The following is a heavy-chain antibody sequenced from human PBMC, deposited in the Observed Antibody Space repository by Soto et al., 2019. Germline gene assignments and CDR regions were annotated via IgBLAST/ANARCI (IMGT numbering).Heavy chain of an antibody. J-gene: IGHJ6*02. V-gene: IGHV3-30-3*01. CDR2: ISYDGSNK. Sequence: PGGSLRLSCAASGFTFGIYAMHCVRQAPGKGLEWVAAISYDGSNKYYADSVKGRFTISRDNSKNTLYLQMNSLRAEDTAVYYCARDGVTVTTRYGMGVWGQGTTVTVSS. CDR3: ARDGVTVTTRYGMGV. D-gene: IGHD4-17*01. CDR1: GFTFGIYA.